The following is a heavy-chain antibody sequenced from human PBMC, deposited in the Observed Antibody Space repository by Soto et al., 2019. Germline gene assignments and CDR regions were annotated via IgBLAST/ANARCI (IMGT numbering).Heavy chain of an antibody. CDR2: ISGSGGST. CDR1: GFTFGTYA. V-gene: IGHV3-23*01. Sequence: PGGSLRLSCAASGFTFGTYAMNWVRQGPGKGLEWVSGISGSGGSTYYTDSVRGRFTISRDNSKNTLYLQMNSLRPHATAVSYCATDRSVDTRDWFDPRGQGNLVTASS. J-gene: IGHJ5*02. CDR3: ATDRSVDTRDWFDP. D-gene: IGHD5-18*01.